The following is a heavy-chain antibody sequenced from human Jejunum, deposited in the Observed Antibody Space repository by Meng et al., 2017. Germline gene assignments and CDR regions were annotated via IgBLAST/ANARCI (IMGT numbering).Heavy chain of an antibody. V-gene: IGHV3-23*01. J-gene: IGHJ4*02. D-gene: IGHD6-13*01. Sequence: GSRKISGAASGFTFSSYAMSWVRQAPGKGLEWVSAIGGSGTTTYYADSVKGRFTISRDNSKNTLFLQMNSLRAEDTAVYYCATSTYSSSWYYFGYWGQGTLVTVSS. CDR1: GFTFSSYA. CDR2: IGGSGTTT. CDR3: ATSTYSSSWYYFGY.